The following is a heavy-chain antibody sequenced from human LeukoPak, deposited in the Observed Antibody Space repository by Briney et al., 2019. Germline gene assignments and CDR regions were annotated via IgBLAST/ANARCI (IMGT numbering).Heavy chain of an antibody. V-gene: IGHV4-59*01. J-gene: IGHJ5*02. Sequence: SETLSLTCTVSGGSISSYYWSWIRQPPGKGLEWIGYIYYSGSTNYNPPLKSRVTISVDTSKNQFSLKLSSVTAADTAVYYCARELWELGDNWFDPWGQGTLVTVSS. CDR1: GGSISSYY. CDR3: ARELWELGDNWFDP. CDR2: IYYSGST. D-gene: IGHD1-26*01.